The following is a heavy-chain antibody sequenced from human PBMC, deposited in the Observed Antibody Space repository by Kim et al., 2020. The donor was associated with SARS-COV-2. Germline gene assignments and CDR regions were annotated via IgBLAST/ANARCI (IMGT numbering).Heavy chain of an antibody. J-gene: IGHJ4*02. CDR1: GFTFGDYA. CDR2: IRSKAYGGTT. Sequence: GGSLRLSCTASGFTFGDYAMSWVRQAPGKGLEWVGFIRSKAYGGTTEYAASVKGRFTISRDDSKSIAYLQMNSLKTEDTAVYYCTRDDATMVAPIVATIYARRHDYWGQGTLVTVSS. CDR3: TRDDATMVAPIVATIYARRHDY. D-gene: IGHD5-12*01. V-gene: IGHV3-49*04.